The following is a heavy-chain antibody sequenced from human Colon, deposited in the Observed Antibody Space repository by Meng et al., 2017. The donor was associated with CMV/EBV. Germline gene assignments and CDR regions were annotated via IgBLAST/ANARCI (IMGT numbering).Heavy chain of an antibody. CDR2: IYWNDDT. Sequence: FSLTTHGVGVGWIRQPPGKALEWLALIYWNDDTRYSPSLKSRLTIIKDTSKNHVVLTMTNMDLVDTATHYCAQRDIKYQLAEYFQNWGQGTLVTVSS. V-gene: IGHV2-5*01. CDR1: FSLTTHGVG. J-gene: IGHJ1*01. CDR3: AQRDIKYQLAEYFQN. D-gene: IGHD2-2*01.